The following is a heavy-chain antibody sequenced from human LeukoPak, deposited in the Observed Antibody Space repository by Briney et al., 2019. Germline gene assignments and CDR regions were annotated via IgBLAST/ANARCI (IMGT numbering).Heavy chain of an antibody. CDR3: ARVYCSSTSCHFDY. V-gene: IGHV3-53*01. Sequence: GGSLRLSCAASGFTVSSNYMSWVRQAPGKGLEWASVLYGGDTTCYADSMKGRFTISRDNSKNTLYLQMNSLRAEDTAVYFCARVYCSSTSCHFDYWGQGTLVTVSS. CDR1: GFTVSSNY. CDR2: LYGGDTT. J-gene: IGHJ4*02. D-gene: IGHD2-2*01.